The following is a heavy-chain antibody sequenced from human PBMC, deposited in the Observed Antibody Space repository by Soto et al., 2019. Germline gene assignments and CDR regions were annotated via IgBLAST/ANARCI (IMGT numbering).Heavy chain of an antibody. D-gene: IGHD3-9*01. CDR2: ISRTSDFI. V-gene: IGHV3-21*01. CDR1: GFTFNTYS. Sequence: GGSLRLSCAASGFTFNTYSMNWVRQAPGKGLEWVSSISRTSDFIYYTDSGKGRFTVTRDNAKNSLYLQMDSLRAEDTSVYYCARDYDTLTGYAFDIWGQGTMVTVSS. CDR3: ARDYDTLTGYAFDI. J-gene: IGHJ3*02.